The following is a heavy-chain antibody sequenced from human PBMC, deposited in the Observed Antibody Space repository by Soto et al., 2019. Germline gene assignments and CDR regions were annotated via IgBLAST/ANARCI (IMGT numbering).Heavy chain of an antibody. CDR1: GFTVSTKY. J-gene: IGHJ4*02. CDR2: IYSGGST. Sequence: GGSXRLSCAASGFTVSTKYMSWVRQAPGKRLEWVSVIYSGGSTFYADSVRGRFTISRDNSKNTVNLQMNSLRAEDTAVYYCARDPWAADYWGQGTLGTVSS. D-gene: IGHD3-16*01. CDR3: ARDPWAADY. V-gene: IGHV3-66*01.